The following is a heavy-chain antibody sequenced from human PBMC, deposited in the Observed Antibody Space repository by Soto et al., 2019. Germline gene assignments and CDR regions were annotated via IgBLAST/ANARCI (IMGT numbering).Heavy chain of an antibody. CDR2: FDPEDGET. Sequence: ASVKVSCKVSGYTLTELSMHWVRQAPGKGLEWMGGFDPEDGETIYAQKFQGRVTMTEDTSTDTAYMELSSLRSEDTAVYYCATGGLDCGGDCYTDYWGQGILVTVSS. CDR3: ATGGLDCGGDCYTDY. J-gene: IGHJ4*02. D-gene: IGHD2-21*02. CDR1: GYTLTELS. V-gene: IGHV1-24*01.